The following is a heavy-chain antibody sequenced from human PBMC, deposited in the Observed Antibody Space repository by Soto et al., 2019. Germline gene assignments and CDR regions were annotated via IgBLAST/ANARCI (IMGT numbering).Heavy chain of an antibody. CDR3: SIFYAGAGTGWFDP. Sequence: PSETLSLTCTVSGGSISSSSYYGGWLRQPPGKGLEWIGSIYYSGSTYYNPSLKSRVTISVDTSKNQFSLKLSSVTAADTAVYFCSIFYAGAGTGWFDPWGQGTLVTVSS. D-gene: IGHD6-13*01. CDR1: GGSISSSSYY. V-gene: IGHV4-39*01. CDR2: IYYSGST. J-gene: IGHJ5*02.